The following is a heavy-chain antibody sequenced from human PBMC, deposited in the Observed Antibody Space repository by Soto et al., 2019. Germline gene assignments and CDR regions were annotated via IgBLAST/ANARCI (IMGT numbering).Heavy chain of an antibody. V-gene: IGHV1-69*01. J-gene: IGHJ4*02. Sequence: VQLVQSGAEVKKPGSSVKVSCKASGGTFSSYAISWVRQAPGQGLECMGGIIPIFGTANYAQKFQGRVTITADESTSTAYMELSSLRSEDTAVYYCASSVVFFGVASYYFDYWGQGTLVTVSS. CDR1: GGTFSSYA. CDR2: IIPIFGTA. CDR3: ASSVVFFGVASYYFDY. D-gene: IGHD3-3*01.